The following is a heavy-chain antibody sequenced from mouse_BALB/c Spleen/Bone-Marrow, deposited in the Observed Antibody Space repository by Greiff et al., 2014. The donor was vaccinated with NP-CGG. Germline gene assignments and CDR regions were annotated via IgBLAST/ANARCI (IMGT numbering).Heavy chain of an antibody. CDR3: VGDGAY. D-gene: IGHD3-3*01. CDR1: GFNIKDTY. V-gene: IGHV14-3*02. CDR2: IDPANGNT. Sequence: VQLQQSGAELVKPGASVKLSCTASGFNIKDTYMHWVKQRPEQGLEWIGRIDPANGNTKYDPKFQGKATITADTSSNTAYLQLSSLTSEDTAVCYCVGDGAYWGQGTLVTVSA. J-gene: IGHJ3*01.